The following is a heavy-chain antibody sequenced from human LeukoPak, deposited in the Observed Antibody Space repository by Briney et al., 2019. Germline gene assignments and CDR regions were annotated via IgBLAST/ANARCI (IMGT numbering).Heavy chain of an antibody. J-gene: IGHJ3*02. Sequence: WETLSLTCTVSGYFISSSSYYWGWIRQPPGKGLEWIGSIYYSGSTYYNPSLKSRVTISVDTSKNQFSLKLSSVTAADTAVYYCARSFDAFDIWGQGTKVTVSS. CDR2: IYYSGST. CDR3: ARSFDAFDI. V-gene: IGHV4-39*01. CDR1: GYFISSSSYY.